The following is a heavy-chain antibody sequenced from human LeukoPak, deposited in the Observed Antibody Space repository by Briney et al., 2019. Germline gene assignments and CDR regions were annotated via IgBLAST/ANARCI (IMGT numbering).Heavy chain of an antibody. D-gene: IGHD2-2*01. V-gene: IGHV3-23*01. CDR3: AKDRSVIVIVPADYYFDS. Sequence: GGSLRLSCAASGFTFSSYSMTCVRQAPGKGLEWVSTISSGGTDTYYADSVKGRFTISRDNAKNTLYLQMNSLRAEDTAVYYCAKDRSVIVIVPADYYFDSWGQGTLVTVSS. CDR2: ISSGGTDT. CDR1: GFTFSSYS. J-gene: IGHJ4*02.